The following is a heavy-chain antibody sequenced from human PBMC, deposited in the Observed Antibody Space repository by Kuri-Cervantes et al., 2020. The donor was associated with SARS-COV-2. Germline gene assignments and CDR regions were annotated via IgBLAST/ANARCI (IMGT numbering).Heavy chain of an antibody. CDR3: ARDRGIAAAGIWGNWYFDL. CDR2: INPSGGST. J-gene: IGHJ2*01. V-gene: IGHV1-46*01. Sequence: ASVKVSCKASGYTFTSYYMHWVRQAPGQGLEWMGIINPSGGSTSYAQKFQGRVTMTRDTSTSTVYMELSSLRSDDTAVYYCARDRGIAAAGIWGNWYFDLWGRGTLVTVSS. D-gene: IGHD6-13*01. CDR1: GYTFTSYY.